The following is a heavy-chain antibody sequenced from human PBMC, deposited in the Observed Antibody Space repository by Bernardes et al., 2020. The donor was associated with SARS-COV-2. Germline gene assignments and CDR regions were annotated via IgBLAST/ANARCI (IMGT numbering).Heavy chain of an antibody. CDR1: GGSISSVGYY. CDR3: ARLWAYYDILTGYYDYYGMDV. J-gene: IGHJ6*02. D-gene: IGHD3-9*01. CDR2: IYYSGST. Sequence: SETLYLTCTVSGGSISSVGYYWSWIRQHPGKGLEWIGYIYYSGSTYYNPSLKSRVTISVDTSKNQFSLKLSSVTAADTAVYYCARLWAYYDILTGYYDYYGMDVWGQGTTVTVSS. V-gene: IGHV4-31*03.